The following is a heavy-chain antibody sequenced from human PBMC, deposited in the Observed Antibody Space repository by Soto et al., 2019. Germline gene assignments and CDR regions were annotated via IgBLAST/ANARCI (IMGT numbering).Heavy chain of an antibody. Sequence: QVQLVQVAAEVKKPGSSVTVSCKASGGTFRNSIVSWVRQAPGQGLEWMGRVIPQVGNINYIPKFQGRLTITADKTTNTASLALRNLTSEDTPVYFCASGASVFAAAIASWCPGTRVTVTS. D-gene: IGHD3-3*01. CDR1: GGTFRNSI. CDR2: VIPQVGNI. V-gene: IGHV1-69*02. CDR3: ASGASVFAAAIAS. J-gene: IGHJ5*02.